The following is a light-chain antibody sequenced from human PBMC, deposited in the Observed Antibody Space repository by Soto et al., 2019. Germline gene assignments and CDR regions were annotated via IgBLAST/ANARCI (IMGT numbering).Light chain of an antibody. V-gene: IGLV2-23*01. J-gene: IGLJ1*01. CDR3: CSYAGSHYV. Sequence: QSALTQPASVSGSPGQSITISCTGTSSDVGSYNLVSWYQQHPGKAPKLMIYEGSKRPSGVSNRFSGSKSGNTASLTISGLQDEDEADYYCCSYAGSHYVFGTGTKLTVL. CDR1: SSDVGSYNL. CDR2: EGS.